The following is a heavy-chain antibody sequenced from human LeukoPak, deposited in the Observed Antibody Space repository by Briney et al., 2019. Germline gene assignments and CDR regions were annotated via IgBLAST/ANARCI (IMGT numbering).Heavy chain of an antibody. J-gene: IGHJ4*02. CDR3: ARVRQLSLLYDY. CDR2: IYYSGST. Sequence: SETLSLTCTVSGGSISSSSYYWGWIRQPPGKGLEWIGSIYYSGSTYYNPSLKSRVTMSVDTSKNQFSLKLSSVTAADTAVYYCARVRQLSLLYDYWGQGTLVTVSS. D-gene: IGHD6-13*01. CDR1: GGSISSSSYY. V-gene: IGHV4-39*01.